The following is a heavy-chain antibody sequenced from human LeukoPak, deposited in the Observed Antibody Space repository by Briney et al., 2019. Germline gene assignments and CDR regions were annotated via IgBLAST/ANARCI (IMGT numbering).Heavy chain of an antibody. J-gene: IGHJ4*02. V-gene: IGHV4-59*01. D-gene: IGHD3-3*01. CDR3: ASRSSIWSGYQDTLYYFDS. CDR2: IYYSDST. Sequence: SEILSFTCTVSGSSISSYNWSWIAQPPGKRLEWMGHIYYSDSTNYNPSLKSRVTISVDTSKNQFSLKLSSVTAADTAVYYCASRSSIWSGYQDTLYYFDSWGQGTLVTVSS. CDR1: GSSISSYN.